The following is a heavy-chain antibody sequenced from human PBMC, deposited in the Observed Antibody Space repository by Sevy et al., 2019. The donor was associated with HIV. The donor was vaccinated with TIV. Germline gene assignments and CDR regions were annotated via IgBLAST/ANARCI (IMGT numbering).Heavy chain of an antibody. CDR1: GFTFSNYG. V-gene: IGHV3-30*02. CDR3: AKDLAGPGRRYFDY. D-gene: IGHD6-13*01. J-gene: IGHJ4*02. Sequence: GGSLRLSCAASGFTFSNYGMHWVRQVPGKGLEWVTFIRYDGSDKYYAASVKGRFTISRDDSKNTLDLQMDSLRAEDTAIYYCAKDLAGPGRRYFDYWGQGTLVTVSS. CDR2: IRYDGSDK.